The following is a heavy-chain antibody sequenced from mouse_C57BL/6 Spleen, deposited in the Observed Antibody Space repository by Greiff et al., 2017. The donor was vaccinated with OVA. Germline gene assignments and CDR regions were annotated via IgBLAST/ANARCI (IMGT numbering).Heavy chain of an antibody. CDR2: IDPSDSET. Sequence: QVQLQQPGAELVRPGSSVKLSCKASGYTFTSYWMHWVKQRPIQGLEWIGNIDPSDSETHYNQKFKDKATLTVDKSSSTAYMQLSSLTSEDSAVYYCARRGYGYDYFDYWGQVTTLTVSS. J-gene: IGHJ2*01. V-gene: IGHV1-52*01. D-gene: IGHD2-2*01. CDR3: ARRGYGYDYFDY. CDR1: GYTFTSYW.